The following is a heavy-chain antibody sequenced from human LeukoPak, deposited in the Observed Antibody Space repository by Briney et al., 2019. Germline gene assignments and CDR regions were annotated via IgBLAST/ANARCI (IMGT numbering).Heavy chain of an antibody. CDR3: ASNRPTLRVNDY. J-gene: IGHJ4*02. CDR1: GGSFSDYY. CDR2: ISHSGSA. V-gene: IGHV4-34*01. D-gene: IGHD1-14*01. Sequence: SETLSLTCAVYGGSFSDYYWSWIRQPPGKGLEWIGEISHSGSAKYNPSLKSRVTILVEKSKNQFSLKLTSVTAADTAVYYCASNRPTLRVNDYWGQGALVTVSS.